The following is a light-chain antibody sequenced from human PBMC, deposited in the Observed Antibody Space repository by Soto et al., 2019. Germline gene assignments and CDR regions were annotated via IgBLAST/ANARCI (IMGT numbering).Light chain of an antibody. CDR1: RSDVAHYDY. CDR3: NAYTSDNPRLYV. Sequence: SVLTHPASGYSSHGRSITISYHETRSDVAHYDYVSWYQHHPGKAPKLIIYDVSNPPSFLTNPFSASKSGHPPSLFLSSLQAEDEADYYCNAYTSDNPRLYVFGSGTKVTVL. CDR2: DVS. J-gene: IGLJ1*01. V-gene: IGLV2-14*03.